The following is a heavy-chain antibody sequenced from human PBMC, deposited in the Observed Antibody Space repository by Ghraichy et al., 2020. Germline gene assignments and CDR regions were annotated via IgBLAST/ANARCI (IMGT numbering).Heavy chain of an antibody. V-gene: IGHV3-33*01. CDR2: IWYDGSEK. J-gene: IGHJ4*02. CDR1: GFAFRSYG. D-gene: IGHD4-17*01. CDR3: AREGDGDSDSIYLDY. Sequence: GGSLRLSCAGSGFAFRSYGIHWVRQAPGKGLEWVAVIWYDGSEKYYADSVKGRFTISRDNSKNTAYLQMNNLRAEDTAIYYCAREGDGDSDSIYLDYWGQGTLGTGSS.